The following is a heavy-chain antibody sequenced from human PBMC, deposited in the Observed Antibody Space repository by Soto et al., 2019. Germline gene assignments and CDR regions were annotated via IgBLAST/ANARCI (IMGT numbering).Heavy chain of an antibody. V-gene: IGHV2-70*11. D-gene: IGHD6-13*01. CDR2: IDWDDDK. CDR1: GFSLRTRGMC. Sequence: SGPTLVNPTQTLTLTCTFSGFSLRTRGMCVSWIRQPPGKALEWLARIDWDDDKYYSTSLKTRLTISKDTSKNQVVLTMTNMDPVDTATYYCVRTPRGQQLVLFDYWGQGTLVTVSS. CDR3: VRTPRGQQLVLFDY. J-gene: IGHJ4*02.